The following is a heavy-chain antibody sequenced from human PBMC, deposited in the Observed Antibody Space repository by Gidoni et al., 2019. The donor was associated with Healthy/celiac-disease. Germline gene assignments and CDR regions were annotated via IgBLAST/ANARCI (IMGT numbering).Heavy chain of an antibody. D-gene: IGHD1-7*01. V-gene: IGHV3-30-3*01. J-gene: IGHJ4*02. CDR2: ISYDGSNK. Sequence: QVQLVESGGGVVQPGRSLRLSCAASGFTFSSYAMHWVRQAPGKGMAWVAVISYDGSNKYYADSVKGRFTISRDNSKNTLYLQMNSLRAEDTAVYYCARDGLELRNFDYWGQGTLVTVSS. CDR3: ARDGLELRNFDY. CDR1: GFTFSSYA.